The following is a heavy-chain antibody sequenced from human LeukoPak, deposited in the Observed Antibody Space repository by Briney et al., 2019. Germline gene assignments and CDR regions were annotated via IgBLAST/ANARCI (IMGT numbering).Heavy chain of an antibody. V-gene: IGHV4-39*06. Sequence: PGGSLRLSCAASGFTFSSYATSWVRQAPGKGLEWIGSIYYSGSTYYNPSLKSRVTISVDTSKNQFTLKLSSVTAADTAVYYCARDPKGFDYWGQGTLVTVSS. CDR2: IYYSGST. CDR3: ARDPKGFDY. J-gene: IGHJ4*02. CDR1: GFTFSSYA.